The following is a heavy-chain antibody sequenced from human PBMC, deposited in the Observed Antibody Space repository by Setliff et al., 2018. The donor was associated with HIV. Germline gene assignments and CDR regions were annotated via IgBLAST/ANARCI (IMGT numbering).Heavy chain of an antibody. CDR1: GFTFTDYH. V-gene: IGHV3-11*05. D-gene: IGHD3-22*01. Sequence: GGSLRLSCITSGFTFTDYHMSWVRQAPGEGLEWISYISRDSYTTYTDSVKGRFTISRDNSRNMLYLQMNSLKTEDTAVYFCARGESFYDSSGNYFDYWGQGTLVTVSS. CDR3: ARGESFYDSSGNYFDY. CDR2: ISRDSYT. J-gene: IGHJ4*02.